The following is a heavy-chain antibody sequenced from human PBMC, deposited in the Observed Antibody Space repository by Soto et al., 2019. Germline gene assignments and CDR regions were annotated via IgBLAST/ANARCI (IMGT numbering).Heavy chain of an antibody. V-gene: IGHV3-21*01. Sequence: EVQLVESGGGLVKPGGSLRLSRAASGFTFSSYSMNWVRQAPGKGLEWVSSISSSSSYIYYADSVKGRFTISRDNAKNSLYLQMNSLRAEDTAVYYCARSYTAMAGFDYWGQGTLVTVSS. CDR1: GFTFSSYS. J-gene: IGHJ4*02. CDR3: ARSYTAMAGFDY. CDR2: ISSSSSYI. D-gene: IGHD5-18*01.